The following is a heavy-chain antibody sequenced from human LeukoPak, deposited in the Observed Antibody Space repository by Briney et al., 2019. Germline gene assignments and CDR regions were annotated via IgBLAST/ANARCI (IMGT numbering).Heavy chain of an antibody. V-gene: IGHV4-34*01. CDR1: GGSFSGYY. CDR2: INHSGST. CDR3: ARAQPTYYYGSGSYIRY. J-gene: IGHJ4*02. D-gene: IGHD3-10*01. Sequence: SETLSLTCAVYGGSFSGYYWSWIRQPPGKGLEWIGEINHSGSTNYNSSLKSRVTISVDTSKNQFSLKLSSVTAADTAVYYCARAQPTYYYGSGSYIRYWGQGTLVTVSS.